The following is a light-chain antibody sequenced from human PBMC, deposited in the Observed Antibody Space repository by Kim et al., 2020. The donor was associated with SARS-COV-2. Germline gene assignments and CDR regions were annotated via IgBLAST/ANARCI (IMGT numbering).Light chain of an antibody. CDR2: GAS. CDR1: HDIRND. Sequence: APVGDGATIPCRASHDIRNDLGWYQQNPGRAPKRLIYGASSLQSGVPSRFSGSGSGTEFTLTISSLQPEDFATYFCLQHNTYPITFGQGTRLEIK. V-gene: IGKV1-17*01. J-gene: IGKJ5*01. CDR3: LQHNTYPIT.